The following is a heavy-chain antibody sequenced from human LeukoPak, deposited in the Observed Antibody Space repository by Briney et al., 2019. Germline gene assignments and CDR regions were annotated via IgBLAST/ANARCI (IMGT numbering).Heavy chain of an antibody. J-gene: IGHJ6*02. D-gene: IGHD2-2*02. CDR1: GFTFSSYA. Sequence: GGSLRLSCAASGFTFSSYAMHWVRQAPGKGLEWAAVISYDGSNKYYADSVKGRFTISRDNSKNTLYLQMNSLRAEDTAVYYCARGPYCSSTSCYSGVTYYDFWSGYGPPYYYGMDVWGQGTTVTVSS. CDR2: ISYDGSNK. V-gene: IGHV3-30-3*01. CDR3: ARGPYCSSTSCYSGVTYYDFWSGYGPPYYYGMDV.